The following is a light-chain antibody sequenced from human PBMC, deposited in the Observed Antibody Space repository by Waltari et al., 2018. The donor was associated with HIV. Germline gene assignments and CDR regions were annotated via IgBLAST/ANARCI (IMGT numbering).Light chain of an antibody. CDR3: QQRTNWPPWT. V-gene: IGKV3-11*01. CDR2: AAS. CDR1: QSVSDY. Sequence: EIVLTQSLATLSLSPGERATLPCRASQSVSDYLAWYQQKPGQAPILLIYAASNRSTGIPARFSGSGSGTDFTLTISSLEPEDFAVYYWQQRTNWPPWTFGQGTKVEVK. J-gene: IGKJ1*01.